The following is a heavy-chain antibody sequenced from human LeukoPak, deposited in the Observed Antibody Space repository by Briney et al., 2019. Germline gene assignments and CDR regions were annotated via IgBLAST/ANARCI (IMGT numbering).Heavy chain of an antibody. CDR1: GFTFNNYA. CDR2: ISSSSSYI. J-gene: IGHJ4*02. Sequence: GGSLRLSCAASGFTFNNYAMSWVRQAPGKGLEWVSSISSSSSYIYYADSVKGRFTISRDNAKNSLYLQMNSLRAEDTAVYYCARDSDDFWSGYSLFDYWGQGTLVTVSS. D-gene: IGHD3-3*01. V-gene: IGHV3-21*01. CDR3: ARDSDDFWSGYSLFDY.